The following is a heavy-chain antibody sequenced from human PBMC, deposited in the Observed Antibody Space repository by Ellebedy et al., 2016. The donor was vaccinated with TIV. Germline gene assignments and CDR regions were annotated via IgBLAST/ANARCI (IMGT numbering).Heavy chain of an antibody. V-gene: IGHV3-23*01. D-gene: IGHD6-19*01. CDR2: FSGDMDTT. CDR1: GFIFTSYA. Sequence: GESLKISCAASGFIFTSYAMSWVRQAPGKEMEWVSTFSGDMDTTYSAESVKGRFTISRDNSRNTLDLQMNSLRAEDTAVYYCAKDEGYSSGWWDLGGHVGSYYFDYWGQGTLVTVSS. CDR3: AKDEGYSSGWWDLGGHVGSYYFDY. J-gene: IGHJ4*02.